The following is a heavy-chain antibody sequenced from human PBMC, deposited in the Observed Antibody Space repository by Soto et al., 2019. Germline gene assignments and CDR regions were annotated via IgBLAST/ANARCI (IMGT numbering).Heavy chain of an antibody. Sequence: QVQLVESGGGVVQPGRSLRISCAATGFSFNFYAMYWVRQAPGKGLEWVAMISNDGSSENYADSVRGRFIISRDNSKKSLFMQMNSLRPEDTATYYCVRDSGAKYGTFWYFDLWGRGTLVTVSS. CDR3: VRDSGAKYGTFWYFDL. V-gene: IGHV3-30-3*01. J-gene: IGHJ2*01. CDR2: ISNDGSSE. CDR1: GFSFNFYA. D-gene: IGHD1-26*01.